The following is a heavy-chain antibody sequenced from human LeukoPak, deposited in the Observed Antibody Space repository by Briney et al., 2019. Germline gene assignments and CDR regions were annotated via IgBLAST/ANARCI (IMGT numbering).Heavy chain of an antibody. J-gene: IGHJ4*02. V-gene: IGHV4-59*08. D-gene: IGHD2-2*01. Sequence: KPSETLSLTCTVSGGSISSYYWSWIRQPPGKGLERIGYISYSGSTNYNPSLKRRVTISVDTSKNQFSLQLSSVTAADTAVYYCARHGRKFCSSTSCSHYFDYWGQGTLVAVSS. CDR2: ISYSGST. CDR3: ARHGRKFCSSTSCSHYFDY. CDR1: GGSISSYY.